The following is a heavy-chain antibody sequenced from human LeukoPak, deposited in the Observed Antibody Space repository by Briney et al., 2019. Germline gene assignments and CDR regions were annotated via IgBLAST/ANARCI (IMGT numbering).Heavy chain of an antibody. CDR3: TRDMGSYYGH. Sequence: SETPSLTCTVSGGSISSYYRTWIRQPAGKGLEWIGRIYSSGNTNYNPSLKSRVSMSVDTSKNQFSLKLSSVTAADTAVYYCTRDMGSYYGHWGQGTLVTVSS. J-gene: IGHJ4*02. D-gene: IGHD3-10*01. CDR2: IYSSGNT. V-gene: IGHV4-4*07. CDR1: GGSISSYY.